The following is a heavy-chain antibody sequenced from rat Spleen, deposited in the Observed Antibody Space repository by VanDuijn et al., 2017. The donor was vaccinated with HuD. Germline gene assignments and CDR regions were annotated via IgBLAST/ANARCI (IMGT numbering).Heavy chain of an antibody. CDR3: ARLGIASIGNWFGY. J-gene: IGHJ3*01. V-gene: IGHV5S13*01. CDR2: INTGGDRT. CDR1: GFSFSDYD. Sequence: EVQLVESGGGLVQPGRSLKLSCAASGFSFSDYDMAWVRQAPTKGLEWIASINTGGDRTYYRDSVKGRFTISRDNAKNILFLQMDSLRSEDTATYYCARLGIASIGNWFGYWGQGTLVTVSS. D-gene: IGHD1-2*01.